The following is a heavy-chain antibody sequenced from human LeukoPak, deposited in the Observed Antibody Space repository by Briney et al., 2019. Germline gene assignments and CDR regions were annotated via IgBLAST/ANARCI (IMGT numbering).Heavy chain of an antibody. CDR3: ARGGVGESFDY. V-gene: IGHV3-13*01. J-gene: IGHJ4*02. CDR2: IGTAGDT. D-gene: IGHD3-10*01. CDR1: GFTFSSYD. Sequence: GGSLRLSCAASGFTFSSYDMHWVRQATGKGLEWVSAIGTAGDTYYPGSVKGRFTISRENAKNSLYLQMNSLRAGDTAVYYCARGGVGESFDYWGQGTLVTVSS.